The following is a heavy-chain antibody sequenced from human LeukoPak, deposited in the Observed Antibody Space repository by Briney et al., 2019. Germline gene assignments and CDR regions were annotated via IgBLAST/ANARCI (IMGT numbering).Heavy chain of an antibody. CDR1: GFIFSSFG. CDR2: TQDDESNK. V-gene: IGHV3-30*02. CDR3: AKQMVERPHYYYMDV. Sequence: GGSLRLSCAASGFIFSSFGMPWVRQAPGKGLEWVAFTQDDESNKYYAGSVKGRFTISRDNSKNTLFLQMSSLRPEDTALYYCAKQMVERPHYYYMDVWSKGTTVTVSS. D-gene: IGHD2-8*01. J-gene: IGHJ6*03.